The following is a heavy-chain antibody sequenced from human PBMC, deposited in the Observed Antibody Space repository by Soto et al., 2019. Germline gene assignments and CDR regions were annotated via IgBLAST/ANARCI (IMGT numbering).Heavy chain of an antibody. CDR1: GGSISSYY. Sequence: SETLSLTSTVSGGSISSYYWSWIRQPPGKGLEWIGYIYYSGSTNYNPSLKSRVTISVDTSKNQFSLKLSSVTAADTAVYYCARVPEYREAVFDYWGQGTLVTVSS. D-gene: IGHD6-6*01. CDR3: ARVPEYREAVFDY. CDR2: IYYSGST. V-gene: IGHV4-59*01. J-gene: IGHJ4*02.